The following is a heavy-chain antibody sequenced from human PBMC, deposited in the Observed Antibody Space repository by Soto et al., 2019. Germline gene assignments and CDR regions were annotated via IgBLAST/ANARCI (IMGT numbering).Heavy chain of an antibody. CDR1: GFTVSSNY. CDR2: IYSGGST. V-gene: IGHV3-53*04. CDR3: ARDALTRCGGNYCYYGMDV. J-gene: IGHJ6*02. Sequence: GGSLRLSCAASGFTVSSNYMSWVRQAPGKGLEWVSVIYSGGSTYYADSVKGRFTISRHNSKNTLYLQMNSLRAEDTAVYYGARDALTRCGGNYCYYGMDVWGQGTTVTVSS. D-gene: IGHD2-15*01.